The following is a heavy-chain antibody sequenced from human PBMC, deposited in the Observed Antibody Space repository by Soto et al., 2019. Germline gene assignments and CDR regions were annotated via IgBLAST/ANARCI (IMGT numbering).Heavy chain of an antibody. CDR1: GFTFISHG. CDR3: AKDRGIEGSSVRAFDV. Sequence: GGSLRLSCTASGFTFISHGISCVRQSPWKGLEWVSFLSGSAGITFYADSVKGRFTISRDNSKNTLYLQMNSLRAEDTAVYYCAKDRGIEGSSVRAFDVWGQGTMVTVSS. CDR2: LSGSAGIT. J-gene: IGHJ3*01. V-gene: IGHV3-23*01. D-gene: IGHD1-26*01.